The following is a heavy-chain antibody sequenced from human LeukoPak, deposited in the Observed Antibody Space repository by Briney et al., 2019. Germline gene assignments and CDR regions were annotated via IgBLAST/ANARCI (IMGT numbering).Heavy chain of an antibody. J-gene: IGHJ6*02. CDR2: IIPIFGTA. CDR1: GGTFSSYA. V-gene: IGHV1-69*13. CDR3: ARVSISGSYDRDYYYYGMDV. D-gene: IGHD3-10*01. Sequence: GASVKVSRKASGGTFSSYAISWVRQAPGQGLEWMGGIIPIFGTANYAQKFQGRVTITADESTSTAYVELSSLRSEDTAVYYCARVSISGSYDRDYYYYGMDVWGQGTTVTVSS.